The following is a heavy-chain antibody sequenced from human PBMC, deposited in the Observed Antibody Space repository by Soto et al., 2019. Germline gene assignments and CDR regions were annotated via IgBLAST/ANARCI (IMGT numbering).Heavy chain of an antibody. D-gene: IGHD3-22*01. CDR1: GFPFSSYA. V-gene: IGHV3-23*01. J-gene: IGHJ4*02. Sequence: GGSLRLSCAASGFPFSSYAMTWVRQAPGKGLEWVSGISGSGGGTFYADSVKGRFTISRDNSKNTLFLQMDGLRAEDTAIYYCAKDDTYNHDSTGYSLYDFWGQGTLVTVSS. CDR3: AKDDTYNHDSTGYSLYDF. CDR2: ISGSGGGT.